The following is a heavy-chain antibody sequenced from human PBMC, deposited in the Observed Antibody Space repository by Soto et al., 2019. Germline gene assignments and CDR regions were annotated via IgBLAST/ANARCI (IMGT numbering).Heavy chain of an antibody. J-gene: IGHJ4*02. V-gene: IGHV3-23*04. CDR3: ARGHHSSGWYFDY. CDR2: IIGSDGST. Sequence: EVQLVESGGCLVQPGGSLRLSCAASGFTFSNYAMSWVRQAPGKGLEWVSGIIGSDGSTYYADSVKGRFTISRDNSKNVLSLQMNSLRAEDTAVYYCARGHHSSGWYFDYWGQGTLVSVSS. CDR1: GFTFSNYA. D-gene: IGHD6-19*01.